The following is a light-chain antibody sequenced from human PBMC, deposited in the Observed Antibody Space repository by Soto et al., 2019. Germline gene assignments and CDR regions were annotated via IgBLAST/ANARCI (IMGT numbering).Light chain of an antibody. Sequence: DLQLTQSPSFLSASVGDRVTITCLASQGMSRYLAWYQQKPGKAPKLLIYAASTLQSGVPSRFSRSGSGTEFTLTNHTRQQEDFATYYCQQLKSYPTSFPFGHGTKVDIK. CDR3: QQLKSYPTSFP. J-gene: IGKJ3*01. V-gene: IGKV1-9*01. CDR1: QGMSRY. CDR2: AAS.